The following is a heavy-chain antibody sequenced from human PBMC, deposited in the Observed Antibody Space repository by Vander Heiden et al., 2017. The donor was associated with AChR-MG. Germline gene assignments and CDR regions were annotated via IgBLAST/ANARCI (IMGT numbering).Heavy chain of an antibody. CDR2: ISYDGSNK. D-gene: IGHD5-18*01. J-gene: IGHJ3*02. V-gene: IGHV3-30-3*01. Sequence: QVQLVESGGGVVQPGRSLRLTCAASGFTFSSYALPWVRQAPGKGLEWVAVISYDGSNKYYADSVKGRFTISRDNSKNTLYLQMNSLRAEDTTVYYCARDYTAMDTRDAFDIWGQGTMVTVSS. CDR1: GFTFSSYA. CDR3: ARDYTAMDTRDAFDI.